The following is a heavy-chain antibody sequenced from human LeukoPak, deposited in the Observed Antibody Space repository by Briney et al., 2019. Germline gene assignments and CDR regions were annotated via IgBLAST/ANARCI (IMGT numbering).Heavy chain of an antibody. CDR1: GFTFSSYS. V-gene: IGHV3-21*01. CDR2: ISSSSSYI. CDR3: ARDESGYYFDY. Sequence: GGSLRLSCAASGFTFSSYSMNWVRQAPGKGLEWVSSISSSSSYIYYADSVKGRFTISRDNAKNSLYLQMSSLRAEDTAVYYCARDESGYYFDYWGQGTLVTVSS. J-gene: IGHJ4*02. D-gene: IGHD7-27*01.